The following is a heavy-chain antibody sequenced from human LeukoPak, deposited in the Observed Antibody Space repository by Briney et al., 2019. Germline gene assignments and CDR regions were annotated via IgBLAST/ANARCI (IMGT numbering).Heavy chain of an antibody. V-gene: IGHV3-21*01. J-gene: IGHJ4*02. Sequence: GGSLRLSCAASGFTFSTYSMTWVRQAPGKGLEWVSSISSITSSYIHYADSVKGRFTISRDNVKNSLYLQMNSLRAEDTAVYYCARLGESTTDFDYWGQGTLVTVSS. CDR3: ARLGESTTDFDY. CDR1: GFTFSTYS. D-gene: IGHD1-14*01. CDR2: ISSITSSYI.